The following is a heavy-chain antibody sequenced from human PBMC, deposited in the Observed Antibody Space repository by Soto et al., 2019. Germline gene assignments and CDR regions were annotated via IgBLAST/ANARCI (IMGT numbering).Heavy chain of an antibody. CDR1: GGTFSSYT. CDR3: AREAVVAATWFDP. V-gene: IGHV1-69*04. CDR2: IIPILGIA. D-gene: IGHD2-15*01. Sequence: SVKVSCKASGGTFSSYTISCARQAPGQGLEWMGRIIPILGIANYAQKFQGRVTITADKSTSTAYMELSSLRSEDTAVYYCAREAVVAATWFDPWGQGTLVTVSS. J-gene: IGHJ5*02.